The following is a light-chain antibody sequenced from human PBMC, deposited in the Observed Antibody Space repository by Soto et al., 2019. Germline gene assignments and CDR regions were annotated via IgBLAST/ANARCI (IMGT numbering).Light chain of an antibody. CDR2: LGS. CDR3: MQALQTPLT. Sequence: DIVMTQSPLSLPVTPGEPASISCRSSQSLLHSNGYNYLGWYLQKPGQSPQLLIYLGSNRASGVPDRFSGSGSGTDFTLKISRVEAEDVGVYYCMQALQTPLTFGGGTKVDI. V-gene: IGKV2-28*01. J-gene: IGKJ4*01. CDR1: QSLLHSNGYNY.